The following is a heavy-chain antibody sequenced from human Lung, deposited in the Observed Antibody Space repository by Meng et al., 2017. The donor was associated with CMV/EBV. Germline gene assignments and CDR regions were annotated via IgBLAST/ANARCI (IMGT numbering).Heavy chain of an antibody. CDR2: IYYTGST. Sequence: SGTLSLXCTVSGGSISSSNYFWGWIRQPPGQGLEWIGIIYYTGSTYYNPSLESRVTISVDTSKNQFSLRLTSVTAADTAVYFCASLWFEYEDPVYYFDYWGQGXLVTVSS. D-gene: IGHD3-10*01. J-gene: IGHJ4*02. V-gene: IGHV4-39*07. CDR1: GGSISSSNYF. CDR3: ASLWFEYEDPVYYFDY.